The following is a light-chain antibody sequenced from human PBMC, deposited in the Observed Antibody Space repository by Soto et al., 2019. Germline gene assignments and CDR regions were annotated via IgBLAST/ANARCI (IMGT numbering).Light chain of an antibody. CDR2: EGS. CDR1: SSDVGNSDL. J-gene: IGLJ2*01. CDR3: ISYAGRDTLV. Sequence: QSALTQPASVSGSPGQSVTISCSGISSDVGNSDLISWYQQYPGEAPKVIMFEGSKRPSGVSNRFSGSKSGDTASLTISGLQAEDEAEYYCISYAGRDTLVFGGGTKVTVL. V-gene: IGLV2-23*01.